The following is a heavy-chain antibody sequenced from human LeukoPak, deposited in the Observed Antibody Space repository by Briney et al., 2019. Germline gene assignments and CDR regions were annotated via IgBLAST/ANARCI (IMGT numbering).Heavy chain of an antibody. V-gene: IGHV3-23*01. CDR2: ISGSGGST. D-gene: IGHD3-10*01. J-gene: IGHJ4*02. CDR1: GFTFSSYA. Sequence: PGGSLRLSCAASGFTFSSYAMSWVRQAPGKGLEWVSAISGSGGSTYYADSVKGRFTISRDNSKNTLYLQMNSLRAEDTAVYYCAKDGTPNGGLPYYFDYWGQGTLVTVSS. CDR3: AKDGTPNGGLPYYFDY.